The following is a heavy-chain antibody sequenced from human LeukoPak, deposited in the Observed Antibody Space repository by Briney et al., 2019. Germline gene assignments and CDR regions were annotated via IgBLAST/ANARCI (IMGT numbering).Heavy chain of an antibody. CDR3: ARDYRSSSGWTVDY. V-gene: IGHV3-48*02. Sequence: PGGSLRPSCAASGFTFSSYRMNWVRQAPGKGLEWVSYISTSSSTIYYADSVKGRFTISRDNAKNSLYLQMNSLRDEDTAVYYCARDYRSSSGWTVDYWGQGTLVTVSS. J-gene: IGHJ4*02. CDR2: ISTSSSTI. CDR1: GFTFSSYR. D-gene: IGHD6-19*01.